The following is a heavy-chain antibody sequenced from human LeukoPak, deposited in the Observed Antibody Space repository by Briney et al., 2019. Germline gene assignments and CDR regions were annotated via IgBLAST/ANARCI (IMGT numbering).Heavy chain of an antibody. Sequence: SVKVSCKASGFSFSSSSMQWVRQARGQRLEWIGWLAVGSGNTNYAQKFQGRVTITRDMSTSTAYMELSSLRSEDTALYYCAAVFGSGYYYYFDYWGQGSLVTVSS. CDR2: LAVGSGNT. CDR3: AAVFGSGYYYYFDY. CDR1: GFSFSSSS. V-gene: IGHV1-58*02. D-gene: IGHD3-22*01. J-gene: IGHJ4*02.